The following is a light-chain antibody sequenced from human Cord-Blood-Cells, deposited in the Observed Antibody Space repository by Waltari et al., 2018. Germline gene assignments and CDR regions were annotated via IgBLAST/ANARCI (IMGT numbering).Light chain of an antibody. CDR2: AAS. CDR1: QSISSY. V-gene: IGKV1-39*01. J-gene: IGKJ2*01. CDR3: QQSYSTPYT. Sequence: DIQMTQSPSSLSASVGDRVTITCRASQSISSYLNWYQQKPGKAPNLLIYAASSLQSGVPSRFSGSGSGTDFTLTISSLQPEDFATYYCQQSYSTPYTFGQWTKLEIK.